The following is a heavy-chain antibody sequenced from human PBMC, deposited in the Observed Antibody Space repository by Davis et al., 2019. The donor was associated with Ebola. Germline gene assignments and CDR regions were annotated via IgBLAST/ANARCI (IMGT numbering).Heavy chain of an antibody. CDR2: IRSKANSYAT. Sequence: LSLTCAASGFTFSGSAMHWVRQASGKGLEWVGRIRSKANSYATAYAASVKGRFTISRDDSKNTAYLQMNSLKTEDTAVYYCTSWVEMAKFDYWGQGTLVTVSS. CDR3: TSWVEMAKFDY. CDR1: GFTFSGSA. V-gene: IGHV3-73*01. D-gene: IGHD5-24*01. J-gene: IGHJ4*02.